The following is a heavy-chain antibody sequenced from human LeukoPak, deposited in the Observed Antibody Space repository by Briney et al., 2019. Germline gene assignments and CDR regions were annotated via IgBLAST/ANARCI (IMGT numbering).Heavy chain of an antibody. D-gene: IGHD3-16*02. CDR1: GGSFSGYY. J-gene: IGHJ5*02. CDR2: INHSGST. V-gene: IGHV4-34*01. Sequence: PSETLSLTCAVYGGSFSGYYWSWIRQPPGKGLEWIGEINHSGSTNYNPSLKSRVTISVDTSKNQFSLTLSSVTAADTAVYYCARRRLTYYDYVWGSYRLNWFDPWGQGTLVTVSS. CDR3: ARRRLTYYDYVWGSYRLNWFDP.